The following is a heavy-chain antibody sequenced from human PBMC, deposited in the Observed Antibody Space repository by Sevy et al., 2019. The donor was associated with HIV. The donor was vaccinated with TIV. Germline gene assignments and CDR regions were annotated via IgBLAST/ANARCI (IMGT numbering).Heavy chain of an antibody. Sequence: SRTLSLTCAISGDSVSSNSAAWIWIRQSPSRGLEWLGRTYYRSKWFNDYAVSVKSRITINPDTSKNQFSLQLNSVTPEDTTVYYCARDGGVLVATIYYFDYWGQGTQVTVSS. V-gene: IGHV6-1*01. CDR2: TYYRSKWFN. CDR1: GDSVSSNSAA. D-gene: IGHD5-12*01. J-gene: IGHJ4*02. CDR3: ARDGGVLVATIYYFDY.